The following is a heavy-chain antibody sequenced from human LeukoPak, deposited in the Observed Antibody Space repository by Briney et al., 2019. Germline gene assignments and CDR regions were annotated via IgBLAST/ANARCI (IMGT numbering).Heavy chain of an antibody. CDR1: GFTFSSYA. CDR3: AIPPDYYDSTRFDP. D-gene: IGHD3-22*01. Sequence: GGSLRLSCAASGFTFSSYAMSWVRQAPGKGLEWVSAISGSGGSTYYADSVKGRFTISRDNSKNTPYLQMNSLRAEDTAVYYCAIPPDYYDSTRFDPWGQGTLVSVSS. CDR2: ISGSGGST. J-gene: IGHJ5*02. V-gene: IGHV3-23*01.